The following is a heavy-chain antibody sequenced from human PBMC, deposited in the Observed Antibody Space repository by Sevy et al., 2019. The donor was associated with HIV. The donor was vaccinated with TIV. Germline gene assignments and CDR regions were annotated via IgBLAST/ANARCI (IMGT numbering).Heavy chain of an antibody. D-gene: IGHD4-4*01. CDR1: GFTFNFHG. Sequence: EGSLRLSCAASGFTFNFHGMHWVRQAPGKGLEWVAFIWHDGSNKYMADSVKGRFTISRDNSKNTLFLQMNSLTVEDMAVYYCARETDNSARWLDPWGQGTLVTVSS. V-gene: IGHV3-30*02. CDR2: IWHDGSNK. CDR3: ARETDNSARWLDP. J-gene: IGHJ5*02.